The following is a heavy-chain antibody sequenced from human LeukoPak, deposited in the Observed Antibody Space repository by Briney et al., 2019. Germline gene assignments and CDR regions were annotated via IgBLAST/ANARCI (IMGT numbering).Heavy chain of an antibody. D-gene: IGHD2-2*01. CDR2: ISGSGGST. CDR1: GFXFSSYA. J-gene: IGHJ5*02. CDR3: APRSDIVVVPAT. V-gene: IGHV3-23*01. Sequence: RGSLRLSCGDSGFXFSSYAMSWVRQAPGKGLEWVSAISGSGGSTYYADSVKGRFTISRDNSKNTLYLQMNSLRAEDTAVYYCAPRSDIVVVPATWGQGTLVTVSS.